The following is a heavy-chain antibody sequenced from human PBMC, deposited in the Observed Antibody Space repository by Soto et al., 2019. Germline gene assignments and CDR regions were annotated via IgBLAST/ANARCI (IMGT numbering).Heavy chain of an antibody. V-gene: IGHV3-66*01. D-gene: IGHD3-3*01. J-gene: IGHJ4*02. CDR1: GFTVTNLY. Sequence: EVQLVESGGGLVRPGGSPRLSCAASGFTVTNLYMTWVRQAQGKGLEWVSVISSGGSTYYADSVKGRFIISRDNSKNTLYLEMNSLRAGDTAVYYCARDTFGGAYDFCHGGQGALVTVSS. CDR3: ARDTFGGAYDFCH. CDR2: ISSGGST.